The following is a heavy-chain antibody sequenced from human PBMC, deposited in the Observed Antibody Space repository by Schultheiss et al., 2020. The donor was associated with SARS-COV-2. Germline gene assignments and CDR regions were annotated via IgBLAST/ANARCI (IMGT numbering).Heavy chain of an antibody. CDR2: IDWDVDK. J-gene: IGHJ6*02. D-gene: IGHD4-23*01. CDR3: ARDDYGGVASGMDV. CDR1: GFSLSTSGMC. Sequence: SGPTLVKPTQTLILTCTFSGFSLSTSGMCVSWIRQPPGKALEWLALIDWDVDKYYRTTLESRLTNSKDTSKSQVDITMTNMNSVDTATYYCARDDYGGVASGMDVWGQGTTVTVSS. V-gene: IGHV2-70*01.